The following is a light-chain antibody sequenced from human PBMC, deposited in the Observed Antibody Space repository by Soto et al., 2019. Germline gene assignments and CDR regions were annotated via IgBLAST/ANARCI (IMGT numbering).Light chain of an antibody. V-gene: IGKV3-11*01. CDR3: QQRSNWPVT. CDR2: DAS. J-gene: IGKJ3*01. CDR1: QSVSSY. Sequence: EIVFTQSTATLSLSPGERATLSCRASQSVSSYLAWYQQKPGQAPRLLIYDASNRATGIPARFSGSGSGTDFTLTISSLEPEDFAVYYCQQRSNWPVTFGPGTKVDIK.